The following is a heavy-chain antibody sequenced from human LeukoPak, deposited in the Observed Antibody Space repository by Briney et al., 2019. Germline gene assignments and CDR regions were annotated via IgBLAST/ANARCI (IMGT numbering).Heavy chain of an antibody. CDR1: GYTLTELS. CDR3: ATVPKPYYYDSSGYLDY. V-gene: IGHV1-24*01. CDR2: FDPEDGET. D-gene: IGHD3-22*01. Sequence: ASVKVSCKVSGYTLTELSMHWVRQAPGKGLEWMGGFDPEDGETIYAQKFQGRVTMTEDTSTDTAYMELSSLRSEDTAVYYCATVPKPYYYDSSGYLDYWGRGTLVTVSS. J-gene: IGHJ4*02.